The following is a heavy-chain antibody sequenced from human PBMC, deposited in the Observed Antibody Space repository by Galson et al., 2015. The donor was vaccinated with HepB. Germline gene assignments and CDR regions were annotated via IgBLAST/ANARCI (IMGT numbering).Heavy chain of an antibody. V-gene: IGHV1-8*01. J-gene: IGHJ4*02. CDR3: ARVRGIVGAARLAFGY. D-gene: IGHD1-26*01. Sequence: SVKVSCKASGYTFTSYDINWVRQATGQGLEWMGWMNPNSGNTGYAQKFQGRVTMTRNTSISTAYMELSSLRSEDTAVYYCARVRGIVGAARLAFGYWGQGTLVTVSS. CDR2: MNPNSGNT. CDR1: GYTFTSYD.